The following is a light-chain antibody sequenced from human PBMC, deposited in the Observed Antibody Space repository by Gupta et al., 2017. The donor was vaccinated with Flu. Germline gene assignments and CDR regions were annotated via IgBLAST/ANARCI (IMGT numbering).Light chain of an antibody. CDR3: QQYNNWPPWT. J-gene: IGKJ1*01. CDR2: GAS. CDR1: QSVSSN. Sequence: EIVMTQSPATLSVFQGERATLSCRASQSVSSNLAWYQQKTGQAPRLLIYGASTRATGIPAKFSGSGSGTEFTLTISSLQSEDFAVYYCQQYNNWPPWTFGQGTKVEIK. V-gene: IGKV3-15*01.